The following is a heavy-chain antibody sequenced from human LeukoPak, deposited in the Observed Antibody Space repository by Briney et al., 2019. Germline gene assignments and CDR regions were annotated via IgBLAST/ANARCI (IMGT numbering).Heavy chain of an antibody. CDR3: AREYYDILTGYHPFDY. V-gene: IGHV3-23*01. CDR2: ISGSGGST. CDR1: GFTFSSYA. Sequence: GGSLRLSCAASGFTFSSYAMSWVRQAPGKGLEWVSAISGSGGSTYYVDSVKGRFTISRDNSKNTLYLQMNSLRAEDTAAYYCAREYYDILTGYHPFDYWGQGTLVTVSS. J-gene: IGHJ4*02. D-gene: IGHD3-9*01.